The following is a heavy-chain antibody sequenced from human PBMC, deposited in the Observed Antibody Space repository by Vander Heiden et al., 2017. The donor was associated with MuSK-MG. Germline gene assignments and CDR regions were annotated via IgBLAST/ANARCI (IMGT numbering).Heavy chain of an antibody. CDR2: ISGSCGTT. V-gene: IGHV3-23*01. CDR3: ALLSGFARYFDY. Sequence: EVQLLESGGGLVQPGGSLRLSCAASGFTFSSYAMGWVRQAPGKGLEWVSAISGSCGTTYYADSVKGRFTISRDNSKNTLYLQMKSLRAEDTAVYYCALLSGFARYFDYWGHGTLVTVSS. J-gene: IGHJ4*01. CDR1: GFTFSSYA. D-gene: IGHD6-19*01.